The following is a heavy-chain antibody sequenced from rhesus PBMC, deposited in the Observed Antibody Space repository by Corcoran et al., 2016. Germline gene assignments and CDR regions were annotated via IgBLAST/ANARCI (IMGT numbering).Heavy chain of an antibody. V-gene: IGHV4-169*01. CDR3: ASSYYSGSYYFY. CDR1: GGSISSSY. J-gene: IGHJ4*01. CDR2: IYGSGSST. Sequence: QLQLQESGPGLVKPSETLSVTCAVSGGSISSSYWSWIRQAPGKGREWIGYIYGSGSSTNYNPSLNSCVTLSVDTSKNQLSLKLSSVTTADTAVYYCASSYYSGSYYFYWGQGVLVTVSS. D-gene: IGHD3-16*01.